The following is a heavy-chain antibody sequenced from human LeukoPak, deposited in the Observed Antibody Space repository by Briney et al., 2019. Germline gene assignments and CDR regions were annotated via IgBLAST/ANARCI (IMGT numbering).Heavy chain of an antibody. Sequence: PGGSLRLSCAASGFTFSSYSMTWVRQAPGKGLEWVSSISSSSSYIYYADSVKGRFTISRDNAKNSLYLQMNSLRAEDTAVYYCARDAPLTYYGYYYYGMDVWGQGTTVTVSS. J-gene: IGHJ6*02. CDR2: ISSSSSYI. CDR3: ARDAPLTYYGYYYYGMDV. CDR1: GFTFSSYS. D-gene: IGHD4-17*01. V-gene: IGHV3-21*01.